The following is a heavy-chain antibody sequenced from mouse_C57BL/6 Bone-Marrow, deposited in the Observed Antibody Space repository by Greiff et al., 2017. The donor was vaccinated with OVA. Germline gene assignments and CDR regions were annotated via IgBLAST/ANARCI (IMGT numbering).Heavy chain of an antibody. CDR3: ARGLPAWFAY. V-gene: IGHV5-4*03. CDR1: GFTFSSYA. D-gene: IGHD5-5*01. Sequence: EVNLVESGGGLVKPGGSLKLSCAASGFTFSSYAMSWVRQTPEKRLEWVATISDGGSYTYYPDNVKGRFTISRDNAKNNRYLQMSHLKSEDTAMYYCARGLPAWFAYWGQGTLVTVSA. J-gene: IGHJ3*01. CDR2: ISDGGSYT.